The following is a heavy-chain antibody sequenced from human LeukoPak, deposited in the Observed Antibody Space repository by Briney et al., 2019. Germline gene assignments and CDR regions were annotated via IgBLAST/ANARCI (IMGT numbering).Heavy chain of an antibody. CDR1: GFSLSTSGMC. CDR3: ARSPLPYSSSWPYGMDV. V-gene: IGHV2-70*11. D-gene: IGHD6-13*01. CDR2: IDWDDDK. Sequence: SGPAQVKPTQTLTLTCTFSGFSLSTSGMCVSWIRQPPGKALEWLARIDWDDDKYYSTSLKTRLTISKDTSKNQVVLTMTNMDPVDTATYYCARSPLPYSSSWPYGMDVWGQGTTVTVSS. J-gene: IGHJ6*02.